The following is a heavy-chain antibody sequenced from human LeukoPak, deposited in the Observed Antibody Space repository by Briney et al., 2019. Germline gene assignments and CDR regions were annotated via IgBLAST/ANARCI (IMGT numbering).Heavy chain of an antibody. D-gene: IGHD3-22*01. Sequence: SETLSLTCTVSGGSISSYYWSWIRQPPGKGLEWIGYIYYSGSTNYNPSLKSRVTISLDTSKNQFSLKLSSVTAADTAVYYCARVPPYYYDSSGYNPEPRYWYFDLWGRGTLVTVSS. CDR3: ARVPPYYYDSSGYNPEPRYWYFDL. J-gene: IGHJ2*01. CDR2: IYYSGST. CDR1: GGSISSYY. V-gene: IGHV4-59*01.